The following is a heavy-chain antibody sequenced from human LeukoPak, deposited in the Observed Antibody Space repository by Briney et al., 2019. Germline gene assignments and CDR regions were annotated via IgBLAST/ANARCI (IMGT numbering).Heavy chain of an antibody. Sequence: GASVKVSCKASGGTFSSYAISWVRQAPGQGLEWMGGIIPIFGTANYAQKFQGRVTITADESTSTAYMELSSLRSEDTAVYYCARCFWSGYSRGSPNWFDPWGQGTLVTVSS. V-gene: IGHV1-69*13. D-gene: IGHD3-3*01. CDR1: GGTFSSYA. CDR2: IIPIFGTA. J-gene: IGHJ5*02. CDR3: ARCFWSGYSRGSPNWFDP.